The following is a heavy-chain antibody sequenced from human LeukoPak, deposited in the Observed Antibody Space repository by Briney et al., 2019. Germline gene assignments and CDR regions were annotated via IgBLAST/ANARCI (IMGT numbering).Heavy chain of an antibody. Sequence: GGSLRLSCAASGVTFRRDDMHWVGQAPSKGLEWGAFIRYDGSNKYYADSVKGGFTISRDNSKNTLYLQMNSLRAEDTAVYYCAKDKGQLVPPDYYYYYMDVWGKGTTVTVSS. CDR1: GVTFRRDD. V-gene: IGHV3-30*02. J-gene: IGHJ6*03. D-gene: IGHD6-6*01. CDR3: AKDKGQLVPPDYYYYYMDV. CDR2: IRYDGSNK.